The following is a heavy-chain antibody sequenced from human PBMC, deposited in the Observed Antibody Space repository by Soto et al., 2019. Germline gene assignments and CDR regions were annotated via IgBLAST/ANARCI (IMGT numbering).Heavy chain of an antibody. CDR1: GGSIISSNW. Sequence: LSLTCAVSGGSIISSNWWNWVRQPPGKGLEWIGEIYHSGSTYYKPSLKSRVAMSVDTSKNQFSLKLTSATAADTAVYYCARRDWSGSTSHFYFDYWGQGVLVTVSS. J-gene: IGHJ4*02. V-gene: IGHV4-4*02. D-gene: IGHD3-9*01. CDR2: IYHSGST. CDR3: ARRDWSGSTSHFYFDY.